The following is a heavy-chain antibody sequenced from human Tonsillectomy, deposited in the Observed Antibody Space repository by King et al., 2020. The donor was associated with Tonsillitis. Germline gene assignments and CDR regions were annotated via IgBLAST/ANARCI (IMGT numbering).Heavy chain of an antibody. J-gene: IGHJ4*02. Sequence: VQLVESGGGVVQPGRSLSLSCAASGFSFSSYGMHWVRQAPGKGLEWVALISFDGSRKNYADSVKGRFTIFRDGSKNTLFLQMNSLRADDTAVYYCARERLYSSGWGIDHWGQGTLLSVSS. V-gene: IGHV3-33*05. CDR1: GFSFSSYG. CDR3: ARERLYSSGWGIDH. D-gene: IGHD6-19*01. CDR2: ISFDGSRK.